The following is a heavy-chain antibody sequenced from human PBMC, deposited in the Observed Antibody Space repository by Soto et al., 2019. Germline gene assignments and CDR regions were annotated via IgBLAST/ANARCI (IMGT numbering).Heavy chain of an antibody. Sequence: EVQLLESGGTLVQPGGSLTLSCAASGFTFSTYAMAWVRQAPGKGLEWVSGVSASGLNTDYADPVKGRFYISRDNSKNTVCLQMNSRRAADTALYSCAQDRPRRTSGYVFDYWGQGTPVTVSS. V-gene: IGHV3-23*01. J-gene: IGHJ4*02. CDR2: VSASGLNT. D-gene: IGHD5-18*01. CDR3: AQDRPRRTSGYVFDY. CDR1: GFTFSTYA.